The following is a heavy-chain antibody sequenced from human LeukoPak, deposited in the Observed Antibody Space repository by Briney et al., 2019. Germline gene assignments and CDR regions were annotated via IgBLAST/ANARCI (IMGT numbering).Heavy chain of an antibody. CDR2: ISSSSSTI. Sequence: AGGSLRLSCAASGXTFSRYSMNWVRQAPGKGLEWVSYISSSSSTIYCADSVKGRFTISRDNAKNSVYLQMNSLRDEDTAVYYCARGYDFDYWGQGTLVTVSS. J-gene: IGHJ4*02. CDR3: ARGYDFDY. CDR1: GXTFSRYS. D-gene: IGHD3-3*01. V-gene: IGHV3-48*02.